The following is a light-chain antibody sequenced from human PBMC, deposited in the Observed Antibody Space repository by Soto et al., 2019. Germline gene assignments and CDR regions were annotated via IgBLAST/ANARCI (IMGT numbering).Light chain of an antibody. CDR1: SSDVGSYNF. V-gene: IGLV2-14*01. Sequence: QSVLTQPASVSGSPGQSTTISCTGTSSDVGSYNFVSWYQHHAGTAPKLIIYQVTNRPSGVSDRFSASKSGDTASLTISGLQAEDEAIYYCSSYTGFSTDILFGGGTQLTVL. CDR2: QVT. J-gene: IGLJ2*01. CDR3: SSYTGFSTDIL.